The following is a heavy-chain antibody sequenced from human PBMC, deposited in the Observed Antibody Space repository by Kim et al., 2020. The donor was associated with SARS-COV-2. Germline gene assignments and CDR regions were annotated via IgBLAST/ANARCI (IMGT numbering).Heavy chain of an antibody. Sequence: ASVKVSCKASGYTFTSYGISWVRQAPGQGLEWMGWISAYNGNTNYAQKLQGRVTMTTDTSTSTAYMELRSLRSDDTAVYYCARARDSSFYYGMDVWGQGTTVTVSS. CDR2: ISAYNGNT. D-gene: IGHD6-6*01. CDR3: ARARDSSFYYGMDV. CDR1: GYTFTSYG. V-gene: IGHV1-18*04. J-gene: IGHJ6*02.